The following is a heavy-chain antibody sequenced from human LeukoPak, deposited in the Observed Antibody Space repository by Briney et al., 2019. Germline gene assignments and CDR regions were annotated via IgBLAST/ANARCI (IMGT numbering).Heavy chain of an antibody. J-gene: IGHJ4*02. CDR2: IVVGSGHT. D-gene: IGHD6-6*01. CDR1: GFTFTSSA. V-gene: IGHV1-58*02. CDR3: AADLAVRGDYFDY. Sequence: SVKVSCKASGFTFTSSAMQWVRQAREQRLEWIGWIVVGSGHTNYARKFQERVTITRDMSTGTAYMELSSLRSEDTAVYYCAADLAVRGDYFDYWGQGTLVTVSS.